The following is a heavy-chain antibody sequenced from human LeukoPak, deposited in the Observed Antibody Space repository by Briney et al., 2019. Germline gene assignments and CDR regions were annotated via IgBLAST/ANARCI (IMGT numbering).Heavy chain of an antibody. CDR1: GGSISSYY. Sequence: PSETLSLTCTVSGGSISSYYWSWIRQPPGKGLEWIGEISHSGSTNYNPSLKSRVSISVDTSKNQFSLKLSSVTAADTAVYYCARRYSSSWPLDYWGQGTLVTVSS. D-gene: IGHD6-13*01. CDR3: ARRYSSSWPLDY. CDR2: ISHSGST. V-gene: IGHV4-34*01. J-gene: IGHJ4*02.